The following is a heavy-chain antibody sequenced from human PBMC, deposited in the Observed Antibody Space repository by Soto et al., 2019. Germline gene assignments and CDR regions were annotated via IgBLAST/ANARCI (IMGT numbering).Heavy chain of an antibody. J-gene: IGHJ6*02. CDR1: GGSISSGGYY. CDR3: ARVSGCDCYYGMDV. CDR2: IYYSGST. Sequence: QVQLQESGPGLVKPSQTLSLTCTVSGGSISSGGYYWSWIRQHPGKGLEWIGYIYYSGSTYYNPSLRSVVTISVDTDKDQFSLKLSSVAAAYRAVESCARVSGCDCYYGMDVWGQGTTVTVSS. D-gene: IGHD2-8*02. V-gene: IGHV4-31*01.